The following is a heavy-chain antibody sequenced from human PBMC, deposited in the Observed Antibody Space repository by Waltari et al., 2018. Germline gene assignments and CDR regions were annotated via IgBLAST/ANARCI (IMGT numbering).Heavy chain of an antibody. CDR1: GYSLTGYG. CDR2: IYPGDSDT. V-gene: IGHV5-51*01. J-gene: IGHJ3*02. CDR3: ARLKEGPSAFDI. Sequence: EVKRVKPGEGGKRQGGHRRTPGRGVGYSLTGYGMGGCRKRPGKGLEWMGIIYPGDSDTRYSPSFQGQVTISADKSISTAYLQWSSLKASDTAMYYCARLKEGPSAFDIWGQGTMVTVSS.